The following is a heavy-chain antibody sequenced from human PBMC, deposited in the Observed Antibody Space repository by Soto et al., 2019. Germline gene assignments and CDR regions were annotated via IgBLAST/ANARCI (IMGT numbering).Heavy chain of an antibody. Sequence: EVQLVESGGGLVEPGGSLRLSCAASGFSFPNAWMPWVRQAPGKGLAWVGRITNKENGEATKYAAHVKGRFTISRDDSENILYWQMDRLQTKDTAEYYCAAGRFGSNEWSVDYWGQGTLVTVS. J-gene: IGHJ4*02. CDR1: GFSFPNAW. CDR3: AAGRFGSNEWSVDY. D-gene: IGHD3-10*01. CDR2: ITNKENGEAT. V-gene: IGHV3-15*06.